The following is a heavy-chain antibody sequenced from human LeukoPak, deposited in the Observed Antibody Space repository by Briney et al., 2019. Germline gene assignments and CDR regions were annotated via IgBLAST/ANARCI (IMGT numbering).Heavy chain of an antibody. V-gene: IGHV4-39*07. J-gene: IGHJ5*02. D-gene: IGHD3-10*01. CDR3: ARVQEVMIRGASYWFDP. CDR1: GVSISTSRYY. CDR2: IYYTGPT. Sequence: SETLSLTCTVSGVSISTSRYYWGWIRQPPGKGLEWIGNIYYTGPTYYNASLESRVTISLDTSKNQFSLKLTSVTAADTAMYYCARVQEVMIRGASYWFDPWGQGTLVTVSS.